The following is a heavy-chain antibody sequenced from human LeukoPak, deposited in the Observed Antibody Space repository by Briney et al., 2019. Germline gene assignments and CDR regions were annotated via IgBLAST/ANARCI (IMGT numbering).Heavy chain of an antibody. D-gene: IGHD5-18*01. V-gene: IGHV3-9*01. J-gene: IGHJ4*02. CDR3: AKDVYSYGRFFDY. Sequence: GGSLRLSCAASRFTFDDYAIHWVRQAPGKGLEWVSGISWNSGSIGYADSVKGRFTISRDNAKNSLYLQMNSLGAEDTALYYCAKDVYSYGRFFDYWGQGTLVTVSS. CDR2: ISWNSGSI. CDR1: RFTFDDYA.